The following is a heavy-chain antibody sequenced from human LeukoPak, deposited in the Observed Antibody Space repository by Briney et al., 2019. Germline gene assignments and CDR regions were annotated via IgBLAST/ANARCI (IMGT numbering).Heavy chain of an antibody. V-gene: IGHV1-18*01. J-gene: IGHJ3*02. D-gene: IGHD6-19*01. Sequence: GASVKVSCKASGYTFTSYGISWVRQAPGQGLEWMGWISAYNGNTNYAQKLQGRVTMTTDTSTSTAYMELRSLRSDDTAVYYCARGHQIAVAGSGAFDIWGQGTMVTVSS. CDR1: GYTFTSYG. CDR2: ISAYNGNT. CDR3: ARGHQIAVAGSGAFDI.